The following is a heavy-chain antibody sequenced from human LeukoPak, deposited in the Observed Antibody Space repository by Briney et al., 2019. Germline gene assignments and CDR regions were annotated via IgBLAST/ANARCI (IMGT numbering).Heavy chain of an antibody. CDR3: ARGHKIKLAYGDYAADY. Sequence: ASVKVSCKASGGTFSSYAISWVRQAPGQGLEWMGGIIPIFGTANYAQKFQGGVTITADESTSTAYMELSSLRSEDTAVYYCARGHKIKLAYGDYAADYWGQGTLVTVSS. D-gene: IGHD4-17*01. V-gene: IGHV1-69*13. J-gene: IGHJ4*02. CDR1: GGTFSSYA. CDR2: IIPIFGTA.